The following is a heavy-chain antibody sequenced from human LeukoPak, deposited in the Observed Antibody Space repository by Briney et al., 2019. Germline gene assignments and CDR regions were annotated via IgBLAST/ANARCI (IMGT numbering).Heavy chain of an antibody. V-gene: IGHV3-7*03. CDR2: VNRDGSET. J-gene: IGHJ6*02. CDR1: GFTFSNYG. Sequence: PGGSLRLSCAASGFTFSNYGIHWVRQVPGRGPEWVANVNRDGSETYYLDSVKGRFTIFKDNAKNSLYLQMNSLRAEDTALYHCARNNGMDVWGQGTTVIVSS. CDR3: ARNNGMDV.